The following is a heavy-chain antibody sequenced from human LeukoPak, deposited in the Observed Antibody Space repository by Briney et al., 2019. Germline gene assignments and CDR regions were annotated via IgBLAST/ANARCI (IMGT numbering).Heavy chain of an antibody. V-gene: IGHV1-69*04. Sequence: SVKVSCKASGGTFSSYAISWVRQAPGQGLEWMGRIIPILGIANYAQKFQGRVTITADKSTSTAYMELSSLRSEDTAVYYCARGGPAGYDFWSGYRNNWFDPWGQGTLVTVSS. D-gene: IGHD3-3*01. CDR1: GGTFSSYA. CDR3: ARGGPAGYDFWSGYRNNWFDP. J-gene: IGHJ5*02. CDR2: IIPILGIA.